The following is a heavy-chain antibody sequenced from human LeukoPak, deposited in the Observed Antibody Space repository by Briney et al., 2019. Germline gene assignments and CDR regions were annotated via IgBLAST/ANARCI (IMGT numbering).Heavy chain of an antibody. D-gene: IGHD2-2*01. J-gene: IGHJ6*02. CDR1: IFTFNIYG. CDR3: ARDGADIVVVPAAMGYYYYGMDV. V-gene: IGHV3-30*12. Sequence: PGRSLRLSYASSIFTFNIYGMHWAPQAPAKAREGGVVISYDGSNKYYTDSVKGRFTISRDNSKNRLYLQMNSLRAEDTAVYYCARDGADIVVVPAAMGYYYYGMDVWGQGTTVTVSS. CDR2: ISYDGSNK.